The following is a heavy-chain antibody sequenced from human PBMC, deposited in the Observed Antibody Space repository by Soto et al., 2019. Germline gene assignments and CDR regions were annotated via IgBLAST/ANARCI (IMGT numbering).Heavy chain of an antibody. D-gene: IGHD3-9*01. Sequence: VKVSCKASGYTFTSYYMHWVRQAPGQGLEWMGIINPSGGSTSYAQKFQGRVTMTRDTSTSTVYMELSSLRSEDTAVYYCARGSPYYDILTGYYSPYYYYGMDVWGQGTTVTVSS. CDR2: INPSGGST. CDR1: GYTFTSYY. CDR3: ARGSPYYDILTGYYSPYYYYGMDV. V-gene: IGHV1-46*01. J-gene: IGHJ6*02.